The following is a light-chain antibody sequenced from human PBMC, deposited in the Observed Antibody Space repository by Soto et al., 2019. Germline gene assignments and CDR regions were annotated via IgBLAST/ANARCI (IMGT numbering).Light chain of an antibody. J-gene: IGKJ2*01. CDR1: QSVRNSY. CDR2: GVF. V-gene: IGKV3-20*01. CDR3: HHYHDSPYT. Sequence: EIVLTQSPGTLSLSPGERATLSCRASQSVRNSYLAWYQQKPGQAPRLLIYGVFQRATGIPDRFSGSESGADFTLTISRLEPEDFAVYYCHHYHDSPYTFGQGTKVEIK.